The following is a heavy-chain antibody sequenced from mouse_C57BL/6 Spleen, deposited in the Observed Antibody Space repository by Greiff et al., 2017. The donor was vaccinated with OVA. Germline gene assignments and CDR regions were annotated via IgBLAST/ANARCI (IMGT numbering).Heavy chain of an antibody. J-gene: IGHJ1*03. CDR1: GFSFNTYA. Sequence: EVQRVESGGGLVQPKGSLKLSCAASGFSFNTYAMNWVRQAPGKGLEWVVRIRSKSNNYATYYADSVKDRFTISRDDSESMLYLQMNNLKTEDTAMYYCVRHDTKDWYFDVWGTGTTVTVSS. CDR3: VRHDTKDWYFDV. D-gene: IGHD1-1*01. V-gene: IGHV10-1*01. CDR2: IRSKSNNYAT.